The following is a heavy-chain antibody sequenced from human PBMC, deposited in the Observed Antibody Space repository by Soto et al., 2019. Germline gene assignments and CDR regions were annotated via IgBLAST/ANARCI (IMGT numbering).Heavy chain of an antibody. CDR2: FDPEDGET. J-gene: IGHJ4*02. CDR1: GYTLTELS. V-gene: IGHV1-24*01. CDR3: TASDCNNGVCYTIDY. D-gene: IGHD2-8*01. Sequence: ASVKVSCKVSGYTLTELSMHWVRQAPGKGLEWMGGFDPEDGETIYAQKFQGRITMTEDTSTDTAYMELSSLRSEDTAVYYCTASDCNNGVCYTIDYWGQGTLVTVSS.